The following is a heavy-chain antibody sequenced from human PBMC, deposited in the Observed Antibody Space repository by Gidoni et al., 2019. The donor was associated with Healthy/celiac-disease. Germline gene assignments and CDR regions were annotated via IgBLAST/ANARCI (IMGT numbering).Heavy chain of an antibody. V-gene: IGHV3-30*03. CDR1: GFTFSSYG. Sequence: QVQLVESGGGGVQPGRSRRLSCAASGFTFSSYGMLWVRQAPGKGLEWVAVISYDGSNKYYADSVKGRFTISRDNSKNTLYLQMNSLRAEDTAVYYCARGRLRFLEWLPDDAFDIWGQGTMVTVSS. D-gene: IGHD3-3*01. CDR3: ARGRLRFLEWLPDDAFDI. CDR2: ISYDGSNK. J-gene: IGHJ3*02.